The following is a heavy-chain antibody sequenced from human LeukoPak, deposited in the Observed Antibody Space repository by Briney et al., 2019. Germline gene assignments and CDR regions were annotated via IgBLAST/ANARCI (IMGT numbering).Heavy chain of an antibody. Sequence: ASVNVSRKASGYTFTRYHIHWVGQAPGQGLEGMGIINPSGGSASYAQQFQGRVTMTRDTSTSTVYMELSSLRSEDTAVYYCAREGPYSDSSRSRFDYWGQGTLVTVSS. V-gene: IGHV1-46*01. D-gene: IGHD6-6*01. CDR3: AREGPYSDSSRSRFDY. CDR2: INPSGGSA. J-gene: IGHJ4*02. CDR1: GYTFTRYH.